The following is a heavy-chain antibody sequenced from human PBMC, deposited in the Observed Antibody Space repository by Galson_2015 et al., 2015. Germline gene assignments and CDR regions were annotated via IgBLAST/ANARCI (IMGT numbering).Heavy chain of an antibody. CDR2: ISWNSGSI. J-gene: IGHJ4*02. D-gene: IGHD3-3*01. V-gene: IGHV3-9*01. CDR1: GFTFDDYA. CDR3: AKDISPYYDFWSGYSFDY. Sequence: SLRLSCAASGFTFDDYAMHWVRHAPGKGLEWASGISWNSGSIGYADSVKGRFTISRDNAKNSLYLQMNSLRAEDTALYYCAKDISPYYDFWSGYSFDYWGQGTLVTVSS.